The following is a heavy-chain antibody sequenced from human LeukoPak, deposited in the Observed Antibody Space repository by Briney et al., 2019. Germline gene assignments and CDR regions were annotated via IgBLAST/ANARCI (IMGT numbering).Heavy chain of an antibody. Sequence: SVKVSCKASGGTFSSYAISWVRQAPGQGLEWMGGIIPIFGTANYAQKFQGRVTITTDESTSTAYMELSNLRSEDTAVYYCASASGAVEMATISAYYYYYMDVWGKGTTVTVSS. CDR3: ASASGAVEMATISAYYYYYMDV. J-gene: IGHJ6*03. D-gene: IGHD5-24*01. CDR1: GGTFSSYA. CDR2: IIPIFGTA. V-gene: IGHV1-69*05.